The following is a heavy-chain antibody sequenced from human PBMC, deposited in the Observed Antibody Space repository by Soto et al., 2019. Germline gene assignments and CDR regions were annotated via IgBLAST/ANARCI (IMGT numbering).Heavy chain of an antibody. Sequence: QVQLVESGGGVVQPGRSLRLSCAASGFTFSSYGMHWVRQAPGKGLEWVAVIWYDGSNKYYADSVKGRFTISRDNSKNTLYLQMSSLRAEDTAVYYCARDEFLSNGMDVWGQGTTVTVSS. V-gene: IGHV3-33*01. CDR2: IWYDGSNK. J-gene: IGHJ6*02. CDR3: ARDEFLSNGMDV. CDR1: GFTFSSYG. D-gene: IGHD3-10*01.